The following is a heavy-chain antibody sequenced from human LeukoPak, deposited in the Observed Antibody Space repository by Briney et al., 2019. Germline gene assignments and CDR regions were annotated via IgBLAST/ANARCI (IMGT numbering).Heavy chain of an antibody. CDR2: TYWNDDK. CDR1: GFSLSTSGVG. CDR3: AQTNIAVPFDH. D-gene: IGHD6-19*01. V-gene: IGHV2-5*01. J-gene: IGHJ4*02. Sequence: KESGPTLVKPTQTLTLTCTFSGFSLSTSGVGVGWIRQPPGKALEWLAVTYWNDDKRYSPSVNSRLTITKDTSKNQVVLTMTNMEPVDTATYYCAQTNIAVPFDHWGQGTLVTVSS.